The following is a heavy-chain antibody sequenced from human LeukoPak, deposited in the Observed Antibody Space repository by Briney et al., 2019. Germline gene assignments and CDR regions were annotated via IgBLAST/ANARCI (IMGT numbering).Heavy chain of an antibody. V-gene: IGHV1-18*01. D-gene: IGHD3-22*01. J-gene: IGHJ4*02. CDR1: GYTFTNYG. CDR2: ISAYNGNT. CDR3: ARDAEAYYYDSSGSTKGDY. Sequence: ASVKVSCKASGYTFTNYGISWVRQAPGQGLEWMGRISAYNGNTNYAQKLQGRDTMTTDTSTSTAYMELRSLRSDDTAVYYCARDAEAYYYDSSGSTKGDYWGQGTLVTVSS.